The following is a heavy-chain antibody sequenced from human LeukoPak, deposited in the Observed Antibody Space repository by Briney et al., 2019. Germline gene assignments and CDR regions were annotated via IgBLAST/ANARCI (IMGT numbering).Heavy chain of an antibody. D-gene: IGHD3-10*01. Sequence: GGSLRLSCAASGFTFSSYEMNWVRQAPGRGLEWVSTITGSGGSTYDADSVKGRFTISRDNSKNTLYLQMNSLRAEDTAVYYCAKGFYGSRYWYFDRWGRGTLVTVSS. CDR2: ITGSGGST. CDR1: GFTFSSYE. J-gene: IGHJ2*01. CDR3: AKGFYGSRYWYFDR. V-gene: IGHV3-23*01.